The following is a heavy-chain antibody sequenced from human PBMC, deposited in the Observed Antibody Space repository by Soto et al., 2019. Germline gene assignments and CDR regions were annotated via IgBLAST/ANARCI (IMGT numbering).Heavy chain of an antibody. Sequence: GSLRLSCVASGFSFSRYSMNWVRQAPGKGLEWISSISATSSHIYYADSVKGRFTISRDNAKESLYLQMMSLRGEDTAVYYCAREGPVLMTAIDAFDIWGHGTVVTVSS. CDR2: ISATSSHI. CDR3: AREGPVLMTAIDAFDI. J-gene: IGHJ3*02. CDR1: GFSFSRYS. V-gene: IGHV3-21*01. D-gene: IGHD2-21*02.